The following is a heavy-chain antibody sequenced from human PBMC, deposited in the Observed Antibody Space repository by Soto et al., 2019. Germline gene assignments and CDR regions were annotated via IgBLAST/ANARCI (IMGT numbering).Heavy chain of an antibody. CDR3: ARADYDSSAYVLPSPYY. CDR2: IIPIFGTA. V-gene: IGHV1-69*12. J-gene: IGHJ4*02. CDR1: GGTFSSYA. Sequence: QVQLVQSGAEVKKPGSSVKVSCKASGGTFSSYAISWVRQAPGQGLEWMGGIIPIFGTANYAQKFQGRVTITADESTSTAYIDLSSLSSEDTSVYYCARADYDSSAYVLPSPYYWGQGTLVTVSS. D-gene: IGHD3-22*01.